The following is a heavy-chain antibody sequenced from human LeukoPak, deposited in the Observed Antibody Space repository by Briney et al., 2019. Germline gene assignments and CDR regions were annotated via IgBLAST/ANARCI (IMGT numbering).Heavy chain of an antibody. CDR2: INPNSGGT. D-gene: IGHD1-26*01. J-gene: IGHJ6*02. Sequence: ASVKVSCKASGYTFTGYYMHWVRQAPGQGLEWMGWINPNSGGTNYAQKFQGRVTMTRDTSISTAYMELSRLRSDDTAAYYCARVPTYYYYGMDVWGQGTAVTVSS. CDR1: GYTFTGYY. CDR3: ARVPTYYYYGMDV. V-gene: IGHV1-2*02.